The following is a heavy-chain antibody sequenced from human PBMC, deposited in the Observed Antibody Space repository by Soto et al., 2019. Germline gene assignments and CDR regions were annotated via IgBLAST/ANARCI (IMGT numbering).Heavy chain of an antibody. Sequence: PGGSLRLSCAASGFIFSNYGMHWIRQVPGKGLEWVAVTSVDGSEKYYADSVKGRFTISRDNSKNTLYLEMNTLRVEDTAVYYCAKDQPGFLVWGQGPLVTVSS. CDR1: GFIFSNYG. CDR2: TSVDGSEK. CDR3: AKDQPGFLV. J-gene: IGHJ4*02. D-gene: IGHD3-3*01. V-gene: IGHV3-30*18.